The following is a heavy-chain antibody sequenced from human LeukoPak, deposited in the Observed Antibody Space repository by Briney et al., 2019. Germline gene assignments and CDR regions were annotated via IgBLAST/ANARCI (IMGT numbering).Heavy chain of an antibody. CDR1: GFXFSSNG. V-gene: IGHV3-33*06. CDR2: IWYDGSNK. Sequence: GGSLRLSCAASGFXFSSNGIHWVRQAPGKGLEWVAVIWYDGSNKYYADSVKGRFTISRDNSKNTLYLQMNSLRAEDTAVYYCAKGGAFSTYYFDYWGQGTLVTVSS. J-gene: IGHJ4*02. CDR3: AKGGAFSTYYFDY. D-gene: IGHD4/OR15-4a*01.